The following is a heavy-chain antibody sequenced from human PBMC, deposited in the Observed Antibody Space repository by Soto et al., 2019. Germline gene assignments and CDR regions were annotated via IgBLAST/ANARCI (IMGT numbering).Heavy chain of an antibody. Sequence: SETLSLTCTVSGGSISSSSYYWGWIRQPPGKGLEWIGSIYYSGSTYYNPSLKSRVTISVDTSKNQFSLKLSSVTAADTAVYYCARHSTAQLWTLAWFDPWGQGTLVTVSS. V-gene: IGHV4-39*01. D-gene: IGHD5-18*01. CDR1: GGSISSSSYY. CDR2: IYYSGST. J-gene: IGHJ5*02. CDR3: ARHSTAQLWTLAWFDP.